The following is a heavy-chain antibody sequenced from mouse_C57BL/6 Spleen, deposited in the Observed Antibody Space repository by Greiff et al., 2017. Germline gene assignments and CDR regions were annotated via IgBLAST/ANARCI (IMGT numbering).Heavy chain of an antibody. V-gene: IGHV1-81*01. Sequence: LVESGAELARPGASVKLSCKASGYTFTSYGISWVKQRTGQGLEWIGEIYPRSGNTYYNEKFKGKATLTADKSSSTAYMELRSLTSEDSAVYFCARGYYGSSPDYAMDYWGQGTSVTVSS. CDR2: IYPRSGNT. D-gene: IGHD1-1*01. J-gene: IGHJ4*01. CDR3: ARGYYGSSPDYAMDY. CDR1: GYTFTSYG.